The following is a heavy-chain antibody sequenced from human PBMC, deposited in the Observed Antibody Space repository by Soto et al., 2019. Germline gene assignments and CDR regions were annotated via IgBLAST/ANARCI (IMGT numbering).Heavy chain of an antibody. J-gene: IGHJ5*02. Sequence: SVKVSCKASGGTFSSYTISWVRQAPGQGLEWMGRIIPILGIANYAQKFQGRVTITADKSTSTAYMELSSLRSEDTAVYYCARDKLHCGNTDAHNMYDPWGQGALVIXS. V-gene: IGHV1-69*04. CDR2: IIPILGIA. D-gene: IGHD2-21*01. CDR3: ARDKLHCGNTDAHNMYDP. CDR1: GGTFSSYT.